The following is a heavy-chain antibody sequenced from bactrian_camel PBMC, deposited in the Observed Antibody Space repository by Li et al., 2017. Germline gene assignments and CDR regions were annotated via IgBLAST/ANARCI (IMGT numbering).Heavy chain of an antibody. CDR2: INSDGGLT. CDR3: AALFPTSGTCRYVPSGDFAY. D-gene: IGHD3*01. V-gene: IGHV3S31*01. CDR1: GFTFSTYA. Sequence: DVQLVESGGGLVQPGESLRLSCATSGFTFSTYAMSWVRQAPGKGLEWVSSINSDGGLTYYTRSVKGRFTISRDNAKNTLYLQMNSLKPEDTAMYYCAALFPTSGTCRYVPSGDFAYWGQGTQVTVS. J-gene: IGHJ6*01.